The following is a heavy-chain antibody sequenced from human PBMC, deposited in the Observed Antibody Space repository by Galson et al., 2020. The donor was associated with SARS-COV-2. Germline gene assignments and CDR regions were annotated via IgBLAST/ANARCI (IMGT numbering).Heavy chain of an antibody. V-gene: IGHV4-59*01. D-gene: IGHD1-26*01. CDR3: ARYVLGATYFDY. Sequence: SETLSLTCTVSGGPISSYYWTWIRQTQGKGLEWIGYIYYSGSTTYSPSLKSRVTMSIDTSKNQFSLNLSAVTTADTAVYFCARYVLGATYFDYWGQGTLITVSS. J-gene: IGHJ4*02. CDR2: IYYSGST. CDR1: GGPISSYY.